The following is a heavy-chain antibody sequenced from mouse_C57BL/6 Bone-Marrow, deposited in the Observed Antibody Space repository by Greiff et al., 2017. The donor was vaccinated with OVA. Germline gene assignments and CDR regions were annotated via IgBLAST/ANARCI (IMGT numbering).Heavy chain of an antibody. CDR1: GFTFSDFY. CDR2: SRNKANDYTT. D-gene: IGHD1-1*01. J-gene: IGHJ1*03. Sequence: EVNVVESGGGLVQSGRSLRLSCATSGFTFSDFYMEWVRQAPGKGLEWIAASRNKANDYTTEYSASVKGRFIVSRDTSQSILYLQMNALRAEDTASYYGARDRITTVGATPFDVWGTGTTVTVSS. CDR3: ARDRITTVGATPFDV. V-gene: IGHV7-1*01.